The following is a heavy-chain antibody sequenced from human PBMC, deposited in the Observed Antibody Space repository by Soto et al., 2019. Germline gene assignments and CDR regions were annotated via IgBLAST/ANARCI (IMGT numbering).Heavy chain of an antibody. CDR3: ARASITIFGVVIGIDY. J-gene: IGHJ4*02. Sequence: LETLSLTCTVSGGSISSYYWSWIRQPPGKGLEWIGYIYYSGSTNYNPSLKSRVTISVDTSKNQFSLKLSSVTAADTAVYYCARASITIFGVVIGIDYWGQGTLVTVS. D-gene: IGHD3-3*01. CDR2: IYYSGST. V-gene: IGHV4-59*01. CDR1: GGSISSYY.